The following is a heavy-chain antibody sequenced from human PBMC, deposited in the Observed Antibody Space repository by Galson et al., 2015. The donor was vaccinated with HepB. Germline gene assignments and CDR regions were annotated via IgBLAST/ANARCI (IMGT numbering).Heavy chain of an antibody. Sequence: PALVKPTQTLTLTCTFSGFSLSASGVAVGWIRPAPGKALEWLALIYWDDEKRYSPSLKSRLTITKDTSKNQVVLIMTNMDPVDTATYYCAHSLRGDCRGGSCPNWFGPWGQGTLVTVSS. D-gene: IGHD2-15*01. J-gene: IGHJ5*02. CDR3: AHSLRGDCRGGSCPNWFGP. CDR1: GFSLSASGVA. V-gene: IGHV2-5*02. CDR2: IYWDDEK.